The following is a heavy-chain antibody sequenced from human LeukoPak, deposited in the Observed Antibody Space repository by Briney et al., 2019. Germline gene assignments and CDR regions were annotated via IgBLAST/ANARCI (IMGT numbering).Heavy chain of an antibody. CDR2: ISSSSSYI. Sequence: PGGSLRLSCAASGFTFSSYSMNWVRQAPGKGLEWVSSISSSSSYIYYADSVKGRFTISRDNAKNSLYLQMNSLRAEDTAVYYCAGTSGYSSGWYPNAFDIWGQGTMVTVSP. J-gene: IGHJ3*02. CDR1: GFTFSSYS. CDR3: AGTSGYSSGWYPNAFDI. D-gene: IGHD6-19*01. V-gene: IGHV3-21*01.